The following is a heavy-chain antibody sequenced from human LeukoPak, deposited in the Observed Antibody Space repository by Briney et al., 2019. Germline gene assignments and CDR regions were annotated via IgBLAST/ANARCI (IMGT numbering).Heavy chain of an antibody. CDR2: IFYIWMT. V-gene: IGHV4-59*08. Sequence: SFALPVPYPLSGGSISGYYLSWIRQPPGKGLEWIGYIFYIWMTNYNPSLKSRITISVDTSKNQFSQNLIAVTATDTAVYDGARPKQRDGYNYVDALHLWGQGTMVIVSS. J-gene: IGHJ3*01. CDR1: GGSISGYY. D-gene: IGHD5-24*01. CDR3: ARPKQRDGYNYVDALHL.